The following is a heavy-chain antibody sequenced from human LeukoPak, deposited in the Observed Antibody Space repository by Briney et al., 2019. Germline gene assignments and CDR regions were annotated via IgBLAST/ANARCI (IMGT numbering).Heavy chain of an antibody. J-gene: IGHJ4*02. CDR1: GFTVSTYY. V-gene: IGHV3-53*01. D-gene: IGHD2-2*01. CDR3: ARGLGDCTSTTCLLPFNY. CDR2: IYSGGST. Sequence: PGGSLRLSCAASGFTVSTYYMTWLRQAPGKGLECVSVIYSGGSTYYADSVKGRFTVSRDNSKNTLYLQMNSLRAEDTAMYYCARGLGDCTSTTCLLPFNYWGQGTLVTVSS.